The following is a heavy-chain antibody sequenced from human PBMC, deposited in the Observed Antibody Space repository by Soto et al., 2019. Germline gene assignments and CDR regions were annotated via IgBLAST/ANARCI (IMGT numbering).Heavy chain of an antibody. J-gene: IGHJ4*02. D-gene: IGHD3-9*01. V-gene: IGHV1-2*02. Sequence: ASVKVSCKASGYTFTVYYMHWVRQAPGQGLEWMGWINPKSGGTMYPQKFQGRVTMTWDTSISTAYMALTRLRSDDTAVYYCEGGLGKGGGRAGFDYWGQGTLVAVSS. CDR2: INPKSGGT. CDR1: GYTFTVYY. CDR3: EGGLGKGGGRAGFDY.